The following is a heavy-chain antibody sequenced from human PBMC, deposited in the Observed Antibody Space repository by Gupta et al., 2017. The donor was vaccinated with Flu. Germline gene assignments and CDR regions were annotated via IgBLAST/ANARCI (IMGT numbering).Heavy chain of an antibody. CDR3: AREDYGGNFDDAFDI. CDR1: GGSISSGSYY. J-gene: IGHJ3*02. CDR2: IYTSGST. D-gene: IGHD4-23*01. V-gene: IGHV4-61*02. Sequence: QVQLQESGPGLVKPSQTLSLTCTVAGGSISSGSYYWSWLRQPAGKGLEWIGRIYTSGSTNYNPSLKSRVTISVDTSKNQFSLKLSSVTAADTAVYYCAREDYGGNFDDAFDIWGQGTMVTVFS.